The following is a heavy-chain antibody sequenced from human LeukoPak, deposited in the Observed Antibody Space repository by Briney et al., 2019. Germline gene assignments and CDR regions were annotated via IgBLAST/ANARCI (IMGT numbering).Heavy chain of an antibody. CDR3: ARGLSPLAARYYYYYYGMDV. CDR2: INPSVGST. Sequence: GASVKVSCKASGYTFTSYNMHWVRQAPGQGLEWMGIINPSVGSTSYAQKFQGRVTMTRDTSTSTVYMELSSLRSEDTAVYYCARGLSPLAARYYYYYYGMDVWGQGTTVTVSS. D-gene: IGHD6-6*01. V-gene: IGHV1-46*01. J-gene: IGHJ6*02. CDR1: GYTFTSYN.